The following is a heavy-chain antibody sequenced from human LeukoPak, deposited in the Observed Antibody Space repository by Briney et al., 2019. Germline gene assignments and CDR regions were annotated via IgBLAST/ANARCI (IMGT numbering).Heavy chain of an antibody. V-gene: IGHV3-20*04. D-gene: IGHD2-15*01. CDR1: GFTFSSYA. J-gene: IGHJ6*03. Sequence: PGGSLRLSCAASGFTFSSYAMSWVRQAPGKGLEWVSGINWNGGSTGYADSVKGRFTISRDNAKNSLYLQMNSLRAEDTALYYCAREGAAAALRIGYYYYYYMDVWGKGTTVTVSS. CDR2: INWNGGST. CDR3: AREGAAAALRIGYYYYYYMDV.